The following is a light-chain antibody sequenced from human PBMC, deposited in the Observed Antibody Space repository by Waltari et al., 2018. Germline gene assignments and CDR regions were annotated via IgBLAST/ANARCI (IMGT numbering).Light chain of an antibody. V-gene: IGKV1-39*01. J-gene: IGKJ1*01. CDR1: QNIRTY. Sequence: DIQMTQSPSSLSASVGDTVTVTCRASQNIRTYLNWYQQKTAKAPKLLISGASTLQRGVPSRCRGSASGTEFTLTVTNLQPDDFATYFCQQSFSSPWTFGQGTTVNI. CDR3: QQSFSSPWT. CDR2: GAS.